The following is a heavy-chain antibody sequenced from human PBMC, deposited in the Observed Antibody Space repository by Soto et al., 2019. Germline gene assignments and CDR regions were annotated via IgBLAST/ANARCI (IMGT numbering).Heavy chain of an antibody. CDR2: ISAYNGNT. J-gene: IGHJ4*02. CDR1: GYTFTSYG. Sequence: QVQLVQSGAEVKKPGASVKVSCKASGYTFTSYGISWGRQAPGQGLEWMGWISAYNGNTNYAQKLQGRVTMTTDTSTSTAYMELRSLRADDAAVYYCARAEMGSGYDWSYGYWGQGTLVTVSS. V-gene: IGHV1-18*04. CDR3: ARAEMGSGYDWSYGY. D-gene: IGHD5-12*01.